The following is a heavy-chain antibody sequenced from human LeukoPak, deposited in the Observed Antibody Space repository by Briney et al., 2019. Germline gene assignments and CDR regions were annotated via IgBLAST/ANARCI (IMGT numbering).Heavy chain of an antibody. CDR2: ISGSSSTI. J-gene: IGHJ4*02. CDR1: GFTFSSYS. D-gene: IGHD6-19*01. V-gene: IGHV3-48*01. Sequence: GGSLRLSCAASGFTFSSYSMNWVRQAPGKGLEWVSYISGSSSTIYYADSVKGRFTISRDNAKDSLYLQMNSLRAEDTAVYYCARVVGSSGWYRGYFDYRGQGTLVTVSS. CDR3: ARVVGSSGWYRGYFDY.